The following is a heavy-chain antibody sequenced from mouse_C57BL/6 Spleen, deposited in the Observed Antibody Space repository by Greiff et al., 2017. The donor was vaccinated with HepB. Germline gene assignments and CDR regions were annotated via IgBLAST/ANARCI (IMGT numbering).Heavy chain of an antibody. CDR1: GYTFTDYE. D-gene: IGHD2-5*01. Sequence: QVQLQQSGAELVRPGASVTLSCKASGYTFTDYEMHWVKQTPVHGLEWIGAIDPETGGTAYNQKFKGKAILTADKSSSTAYMELRSLTSEDSAVSYCTSIYSNYEGAYWGQGTLVTVSA. V-gene: IGHV1-15*01. CDR2: IDPETGGT. J-gene: IGHJ3*01. CDR3: TSIYSNYEGAY.